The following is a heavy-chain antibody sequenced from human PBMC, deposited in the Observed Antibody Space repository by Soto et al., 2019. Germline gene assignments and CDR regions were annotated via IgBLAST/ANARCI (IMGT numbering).Heavy chain of an antibody. D-gene: IGHD2-2*01. CDR3: ARHFDCSTTSCYIDY. CDR1: GYDFNNFW. V-gene: IGHV5-51*01. J-gene: IGHJ4*03. CDR2: IFPRDSDV. Sequence: GESLKISCRASGYDFNNFWIGWVRQMPGKGLEWVGIIFPRDSDVRYSPSFQGRVTISVDKSINAAYLQWSGLKASDTAMYYCARHFDCSTTSCYIDYWGQGXPVTVSS.